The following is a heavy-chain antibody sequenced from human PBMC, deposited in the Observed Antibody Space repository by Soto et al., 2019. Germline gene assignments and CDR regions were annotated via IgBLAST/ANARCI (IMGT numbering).Heavy chain of an antibody. CDR1: GGSISSGGYY. V-gene: IGHV4-31*03. CDR2: IYYSGST. J-gene: IGHJ4*02. Sequence: QVQLQESGPGLVKPSQTLSLTCTVSGGSISSGGYYWSWIRQHPGKGLEWIGYIYYSGSTSYNPSLTSRVNISVDTSKNQFSLKLSSVTAADTAVYYCARGGIAAAAPPDYWGQGTLVTVSS. D-gene: IGHD6-13*01. CDR3: ARGGIAAAAPPDY.